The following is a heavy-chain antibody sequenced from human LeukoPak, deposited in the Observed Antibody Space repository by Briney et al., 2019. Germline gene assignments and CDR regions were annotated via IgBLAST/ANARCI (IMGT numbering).Heavy chain of an antibody. J-gene: IGHJ4*02. Sequence: GGSLRLSCAASGFTFDNYRMSWVRQAPGTGLEWVSTVNADGGNTYYADSVKGRFTISRDNSKSTLILQMNSLRVEDTDLYYCTKRVKYGGTWDHFADWGQGTLVTVSS. CDR2: VNADGGNT. CDR3: TKRVKYGGTWDHFAD. CDR1: GFTFDNYR. D-gene: IGHD1-26*01. V-gene: IGHV3-23*01.